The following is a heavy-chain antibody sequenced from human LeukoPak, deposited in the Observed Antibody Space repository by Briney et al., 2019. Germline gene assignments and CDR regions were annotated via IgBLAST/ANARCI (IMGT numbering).Heavy chain of an antibody. CDR1: GGSISSYY. D-gene: IGHD3-9*01. CDR3: AKDPSLRYFDWTDYFDY. CDR2: ISGSGGST. Sequence: ETLSLTCTVSGGSISSYYWSWIRQPPGKGLEWVSSISGSGGSTYYADSVKGRFTISRDNSKNTLYLQMNSLRVEDTAVYYCAKDPSLRYFDWTDYFDYWGQGTLVTVSS. V-gene: IGHV3-23*01. J-gene: IGHJ4*02.